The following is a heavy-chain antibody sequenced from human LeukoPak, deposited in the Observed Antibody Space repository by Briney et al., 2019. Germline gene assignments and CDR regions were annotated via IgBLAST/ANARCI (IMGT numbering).Heavy chain of an antibody. CDR1: GYTFTSYG. CDR2: ISAYNGNT. Sequence: ASVKVSCKASGYTFTSYGISWVRQAPGQGLEWMGWISAYNGNTNYAQKLQGRVTMTTDTSTSTAYMELRSLRSDDTAVYYCTRADRNSYYYDSSGYYPDYWGRGTLVTVSS. J-gene: IGHJ4*02. CDR3: TRADRNSYYYDSSGYYPDY. D-gene: IGHD3-22*01. V-gene: IGHV1-18*01.